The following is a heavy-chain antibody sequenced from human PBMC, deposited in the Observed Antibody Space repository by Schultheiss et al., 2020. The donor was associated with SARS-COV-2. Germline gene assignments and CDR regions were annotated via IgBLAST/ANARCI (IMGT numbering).Heavy chain of an antibody. D-gene: IGHD1-26*01. CDR3: ARDALVGATDY. J-gene: IGHJ4*02. CDR1: GGSFSGYY. CDR2: NYYSGST. V-gene: IGHV4-59*12. Sequence: GSLRLSCAVYGGSFSGYYWSWIRQPPGKGLEWIGYNYYSGSTYYNPSLKSLVTISVDTSKNQFSLKLSSVTAADTAVYYCARDALVGATDYWGQGTLVTVSS.